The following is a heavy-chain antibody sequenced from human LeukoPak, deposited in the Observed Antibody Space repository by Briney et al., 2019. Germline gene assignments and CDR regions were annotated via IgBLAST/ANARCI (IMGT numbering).Heavy chain of an antibody. D-gene: IGHD2-2*01. V-gene: IGHV1-2*02. Sequence: GASVKVSCKASGYTFTGYYMHWVRQVPGQGLEWMGWINPNSGGTNYAQKFQGRVTMTRDTSISTAYMELSRLRSDDTAVYYCARANGVVPAAIPLKQKIWFDPWGQGTLVTVSS. CDR2: INPNSGGT. CDR1: GYTFTGYY. CDR3: ARANGVVPAAIPLKQKIWFDP. J-gene: IGHJ5*02.